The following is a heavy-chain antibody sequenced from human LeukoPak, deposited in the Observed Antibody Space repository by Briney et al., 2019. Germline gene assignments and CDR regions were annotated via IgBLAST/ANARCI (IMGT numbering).Heavy chain of an antibody. J-gene: IGHJ4*02. Sequence: PGGSLRLSCAASGFTFSSYWMHWVRQAPGKGLVWVSRINSDGSSTSYADSVKGRFTISRDNSKNTLYLQMNSLRAEDTAVYYCARDWERGTYGSGSTNLDYWGQGTLVTVSS. V-gene: IGHV3-74*01. CDR3: ARDWERGTYGSGSTNLDY. CDR1: GFTFSSYW. CDR2: INSDGSST. D-gene: IGHD3-10*01.